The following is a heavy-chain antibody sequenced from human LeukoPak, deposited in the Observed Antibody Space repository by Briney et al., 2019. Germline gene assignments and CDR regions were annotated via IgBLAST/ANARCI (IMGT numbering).Heavy chain of an antibody. J-gene: IGHJ4*02. CDR1: GGSISSYY. CDR3: ARGKVTAADPLEY. CDR2: IYYSGSGST. D-gene: IGHD6-13*01. V-gene: IGHV4-59*01. Sequence: SETLSLTCTVSGGSISSYYWSWIRQPPGKGLEWIGYIYYSGSGSTNYNPSLKSRVTISVDTSKNQFSLKLSSVTAADTAVYYCARGKVTAADPLEYWGQGTLVTVSS.